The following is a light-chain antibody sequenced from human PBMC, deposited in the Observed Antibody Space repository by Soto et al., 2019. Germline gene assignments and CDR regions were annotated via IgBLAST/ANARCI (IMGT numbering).Light chain of an antibody. CDR1: TSDVGGFDY. J-gene: IGLJ1*01. CDR2: DVS. Sequence: QSVLTQPASVSGSPVQSITVSCTGTTSDVGGFDYVSWYQQHPGKAPKLMIFDVSNRPSGVSDRFSGSKSGNTASLTISGLQAEDEADYYCSSYTTTGTQVFGTGTKVTVL. V-gene: IGLV2-14*03. CDR3: SSYTTTGTQV.